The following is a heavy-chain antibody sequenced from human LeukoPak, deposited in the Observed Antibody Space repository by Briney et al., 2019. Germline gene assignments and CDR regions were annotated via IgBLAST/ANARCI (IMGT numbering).Heavy chain of an antibody. CDR2: FDSADGET. D-gene: IGHD2-2*01. CDR3: ATVNRYCSYSSCSGNTFDI. V-gene: IGHV1-24*01. Sequence: GDTLKVSCKVSGYTLTELSMHWVRQAPGKGLEWMGGFDSADGETSYAQRFQGRVTMTEDTSTDTAYMELTSLRSEDTAVYYCATVNRYCSYSSCSGNTFDIWGQGTMVTVSS. J-gene: IGHJ3*02. CDR1: GYTLTELS.